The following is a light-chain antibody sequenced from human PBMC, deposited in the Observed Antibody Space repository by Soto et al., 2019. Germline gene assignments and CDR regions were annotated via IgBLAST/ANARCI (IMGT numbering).Light chain of an antibody. Sequence: EILLTQSPGTLSLSPGERATLSCRASQSVSSSYLAWYQQKPDQAPRPLTYGASSRATGIPDRFSGSGSGTDFTFTIRRLEPEDFAVYYCQQYGKTVGQGTKV. J-gene: IGKJ1*01. CDR2: GAS. V-gene: IGKV3-20*01. CDR3: QQYGKT. CDR1: QSVSSSY.